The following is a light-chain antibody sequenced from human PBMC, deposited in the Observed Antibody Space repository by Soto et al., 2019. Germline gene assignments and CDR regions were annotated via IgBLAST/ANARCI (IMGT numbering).Light chain of an antibody. CDR3: QQYGSSGT. J-gene: IGKJ1*01. CDR1: ENCRTF. Sequence: VSTQSPATLSSSSGQRATLSRRSSENCRTFADWYQQKPGQAPRLLIYGASKRATGITDRFSGSGSGTDFSLTISRLEPEDSEVYYCQQYGSSGTFSKGTKLEI. V-gene: IGKV3-20*01. CDR2: GAS.